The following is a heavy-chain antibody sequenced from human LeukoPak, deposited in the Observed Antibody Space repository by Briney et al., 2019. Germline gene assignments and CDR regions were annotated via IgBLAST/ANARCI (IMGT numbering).Heavy chain of an antibody. J-gene: IGHJ4*02. CDR1: GYTFTSYY. Sequence: GASVKVSCKASGYTFTSYYMHWVRQAPGQGLEWMGIINPSGGSTSYAQKFQGRVTMTRDTSTSTVYMELSSLRSEDTAGYYCARDEAGTRGGYWGQGTPVTVSS. CDR2: INPSGGST. V-gene: IGHV1-46*01. D-gene: IGHD6-13*01. CDR3: ARDEAGTRGGY.